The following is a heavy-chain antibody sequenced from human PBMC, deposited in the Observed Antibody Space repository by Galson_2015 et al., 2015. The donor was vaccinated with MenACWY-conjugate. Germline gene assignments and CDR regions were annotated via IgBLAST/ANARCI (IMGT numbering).Heavy chain of an antibody. CDR3: ARVDKDGADY. Sequence: SLRLSCAASGFTFNRYWMTWVRQAPGKGLEWVGNIKQDGSEKYYVDSVRGRFTISRDNAKNSLYLQMNSLRAEDTAVYYCARVDKDGADYWGQGTLVTVSS. CDR2: IKQDGSEK. D-gene: IGHD4-17*01. J-gene: IGHJ4*02. V-gene: IGHV3-7*03. CDR1: GFTFNRYW.